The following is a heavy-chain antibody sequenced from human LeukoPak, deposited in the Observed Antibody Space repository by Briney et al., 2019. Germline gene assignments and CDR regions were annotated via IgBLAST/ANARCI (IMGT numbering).Heavy chain of an antibody. Sequence: GGSLRLSCAASGFTFSSYEMNWVRQAPGKGLEWDSYISSSGSTIYYADSVKGRFTISRDNAKNSLYLQMNSLRAEDTAVYYCASYTLGGNGYSNPDAFDIWGQGTMVTVYS. CDR1: GFTFSSYE. CDR2: ISSSGSTI. V-gene: IGHV3-48*03. CDR3: ASYTLGGNGYSNPDAFDI. J-gene: IGHJ3*02. D-gene: IGHD4-11*01.